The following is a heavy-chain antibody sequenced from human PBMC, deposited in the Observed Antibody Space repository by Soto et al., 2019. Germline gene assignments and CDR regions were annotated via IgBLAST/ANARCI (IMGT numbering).Heavy chain of an antibody. CDR1: GFTFNIQV. CDR3: ARDVTSHGPRGYRSSWYGWFDP. Sequence: EVQLLESGGGLVQPGGSLRLSCAASGFTFNIQVMICVRQAPGQGLEWFSAISARNPNTYYADYVKGRFTISRDNSKSPVYLQMDSLRVEDTALYYCARDVTSHGPRGYRSSWYGWFDPWGQGTLVTVSS. CDR2: ISARNPNT. J-gene: IGHJ5*02. D-gene: IGHD6-13*01. V-gene: IGHV3-23*01.